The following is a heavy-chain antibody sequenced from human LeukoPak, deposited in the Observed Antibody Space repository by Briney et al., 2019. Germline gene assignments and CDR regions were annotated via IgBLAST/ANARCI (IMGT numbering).Heavy chain of an antibody. J-gene: IGHJ6*02. CDR3: ARSGHFYYYGMDV. V-gene: IGHV4-59*01. CDR2: IYYSGST. CDR1: GVSISSYY. D-gene: IGHD6-25*01. Sequence: SETLSLTCTVSGVSISSYYWSWIRQPPGKGLEWIGYIYYSGSTNYNPSLKSRVTISVDTSKNQFSLKLSSVTAADTAVYYCARSGHFYYYGMDVWGQGTTVTVSS.